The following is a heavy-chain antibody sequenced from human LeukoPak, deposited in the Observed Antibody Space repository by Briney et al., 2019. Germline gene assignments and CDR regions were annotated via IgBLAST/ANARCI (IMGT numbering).Heavy chain of an antibody. Sequence: PSETLSLTCTVSGGSISSGDYYWSWTRHPPGKGLEWIGDIYYGGSTYYNPSLKSRVTISVDTSKNQFSLKLSSVTAADTAVYYCARGEAARPNYFDYWGQGTLVTVSS. CDR2: IYYGGST. J-gene: IGHJ4*02. D-gene: IGHD6-6*01. V-gene: IGHV4-30-4*08. CDR1: GGSISSGDYY. CDR3: ARGEAARPNYFDY.